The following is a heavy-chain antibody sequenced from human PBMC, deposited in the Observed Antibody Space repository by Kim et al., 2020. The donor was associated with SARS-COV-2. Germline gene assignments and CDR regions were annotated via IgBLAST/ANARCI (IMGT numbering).Heavy chain of an antibody. CDR2: INVGNGYT. Sequence: ASVKVSCKASGYTFSHYAIHWVRQAPGQRLEWMGWINVGNGYTKYSENFQGRVTITSDTSASTAYMDLSRLRSEDTAMFFCVRGIGRFGANYGMDVWGRGTTVIVSS. D-gene: IGHD3-10*01. CDR1: GYTFSHYA. CDR3: VRGIGRFGANYGMDV. J-gene: IGHJ6*02. V-gene: IGHV1-3*01.